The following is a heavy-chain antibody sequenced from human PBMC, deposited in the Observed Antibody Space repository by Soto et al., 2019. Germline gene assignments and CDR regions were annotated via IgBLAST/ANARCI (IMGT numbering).Heavy chain of an antibody. J-gene: IGHJ6*03. CDR1: GGSFSGYY. D-gene: IGHD2-15*01. CDR2: INHSGST. Sequence: SETLSLTCAVYGGSFSGYYWSWIRQPPGKGLEWIGEINHSGSTNYNPSLKSRVTISVDTSKNQFSLKLSSVTAADTAVYYCRIRSCSGGSCSYRTVNYYYYYMDVWGKGTTVTVSS. CDR3: RIRSCSGGSCSYRTVNYYYYYMDV. V-gene: IGHV4-34*01.